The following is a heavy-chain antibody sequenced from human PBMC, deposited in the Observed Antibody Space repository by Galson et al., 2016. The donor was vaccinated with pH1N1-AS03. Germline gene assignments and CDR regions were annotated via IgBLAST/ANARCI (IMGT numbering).Heavy chain of an antibody. D-gene: IGHD7-27*01. J-gene: IGHJ4*02. CDR3: AIETRKTTTGGIDF. V-gene: IGHV1-69*13. Sequence: SVKVSCKASGGPFSSHAINWVRQAPGQGLEWMGGIIPILGTPNYAQKFQGRVTINADESATTAYMEMSSLRSEDTAVYYCAIETRKTTTGGIDFWGQGTLVTVSS. CDR1: GGPFSSHA. CDR2: IIPILGTP.